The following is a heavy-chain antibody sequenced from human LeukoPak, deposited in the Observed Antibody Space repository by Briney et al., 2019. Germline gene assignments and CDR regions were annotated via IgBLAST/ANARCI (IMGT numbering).Heavy chain of an antibody. D-gene: IGHD5-18*01. Sequence: PSETLPLTCTVSGGSISSSSYYWGWIRQPPGKGLEWIGSIYYSGSTYYNPSLKSRVTISVDTSKNQFSLKLSSVTAADTAVYYCASWGYSYGPDAFDIWGQGTMVTVSS. J-gene: IGHJ3*02. CDR1: GGSISSSSYY. CDR2: IYYSGST. CDR3: ASWGYSYGPDAFDI. V-gene: IGHV4-39*01.